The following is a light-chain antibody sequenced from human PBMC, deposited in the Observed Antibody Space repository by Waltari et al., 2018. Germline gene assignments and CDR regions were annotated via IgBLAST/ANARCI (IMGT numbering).Light chain of an antibody. V-gene: IGKV1-39*01. Sequence: DIQMTQSPSSLSASVRDRVTITCRASRDITNYVNWYQQKAGKAPQPLIYAASSLQGGVPSRFSGGGSGTDFNLTITSLRPDDFATYYCQQTYDIPRTFGGGTKVEIK. CDR2: AAS. CDR3: QQTYDIPRT. CDR1: RDITNY. J-gene: IGKJ4*01.